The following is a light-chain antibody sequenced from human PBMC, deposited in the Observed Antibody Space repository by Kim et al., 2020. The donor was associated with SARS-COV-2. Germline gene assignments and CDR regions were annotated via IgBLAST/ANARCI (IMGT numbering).Light chain of an antibody. CDR3: NSRDNNDNVL. Sequence: SELTQDPAVSVALGQTVRITCQGDSLRSYYTTWFQQKPGQAPIVVVYGKNNRPSGIPARFSGSSSGNTASLTITGTQAGDEADYYCNSRDNNDNVLFGGGTQLTVL. V-gene: IGLV3-19*01. J-gene: IGLJ2*01. CDR1: SLRSYY. CDR2: GKN.